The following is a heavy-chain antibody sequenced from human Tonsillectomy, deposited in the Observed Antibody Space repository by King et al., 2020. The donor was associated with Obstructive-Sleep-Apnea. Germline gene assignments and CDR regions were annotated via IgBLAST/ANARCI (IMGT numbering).Heavy chain of an antibody. CDR3: ARVCELCPPPRHYGMDV. CDR2: TDPSDSET. J-gene: IGHJ6*02. CDR1: GYIFTTYW. V-gene: IGHV5-51*01. D-gene: IGHD1-7*01. Sequence: EVQLVPSGAEVTKPGESLKISCKGSGYIFTTYWIGWVRQIPGKGLEWMGITDPSDSETRYSPSFQGQVTISVDKSVSTAYLQWNSLKASDTAMYYCARVCELCPPPRHYGMDVWGQGTTVTVSS.